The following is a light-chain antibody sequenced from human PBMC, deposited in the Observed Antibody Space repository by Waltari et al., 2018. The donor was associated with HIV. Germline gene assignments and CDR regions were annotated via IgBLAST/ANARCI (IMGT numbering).Light chain of an antibody. CDR1: SIDIGDYDY. V-gene: IGLV2-14*03. Sequence: QSALTQPASVSGSPGQSITISCTGTSIDIGDYDYVSWYQQHPGKAPKLMIYDVSDRPSGVSDVVSGSKSDNAGSLTFCGLQAGDEADYYCSSYESNNTVNVVFGGGTRLTVL. CDR2: DVS. CDR3: SSYESNNTVNVV. J-gene: IGLJ2*01.